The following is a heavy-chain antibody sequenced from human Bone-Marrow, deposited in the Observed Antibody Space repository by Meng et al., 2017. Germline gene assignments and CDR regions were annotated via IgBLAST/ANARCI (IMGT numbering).Heavy chain of an antibody. D-gene: IGHD2-15*01. Sequence: QVHLQQWGAELLKLSETLSLTCAVYGGSFSGYYWSWVRQPPGKGLEWIGEINHNGSTNYNPSLKSRVTISVDTSKNQFSLKLSSVTAADTAVYYCARGGYCSGGSCNWGQGTLVTVSS. CDR1: GGSFSGYY. CDR3: ARGGYCSGGSCN. CDR2: INHNGST. V-gene: IGHV4-34*01. J-gene: IGHJ4*02.